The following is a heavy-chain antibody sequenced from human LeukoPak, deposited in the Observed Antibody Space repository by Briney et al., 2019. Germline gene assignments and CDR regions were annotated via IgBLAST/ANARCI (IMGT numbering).Heavy chain of an antibody. CDR1: LFTLTTYA. V-gene: IGHV3-23*01. D-gene: IGHD2-15*01. CDR2: LSDSGAST. CDR3: AKFGGGGAFDI. Sequence: PGGSLRLSCSASLFTLTTYAMSWVRQAPGKGLEWVSALSDSGASTYYGDSVKGRFTIFRDNSKNTVYLQMNSLRAEDTAIYYCAKFGGGGAFDIWGQGTMVTVSS. J-gene: IGHJ3*02.